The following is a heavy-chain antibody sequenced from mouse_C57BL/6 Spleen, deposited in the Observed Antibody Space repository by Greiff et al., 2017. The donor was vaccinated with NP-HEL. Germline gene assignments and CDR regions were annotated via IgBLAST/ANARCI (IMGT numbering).Heavy chain of an antibody. CDR1: GYAFSSYW. CDR3: ARGRLRRGLMDY. J-gene: IGHJ4*01. D-gene: IGHD2-4*01. Sequence: QVQLQQSGAELVKPGASVKISCKASGYAFSSYWMNWVKQRPGKGLEWIGQIYPGDGDTNYNGKFKGKATLTADKSSSTAYMQLSSLTSEDSAVYFCARGRLRRGLMDYWGQGTSVTVSS. V-gene: IGHV1-80*01. CDR2: IYPGDGDT.